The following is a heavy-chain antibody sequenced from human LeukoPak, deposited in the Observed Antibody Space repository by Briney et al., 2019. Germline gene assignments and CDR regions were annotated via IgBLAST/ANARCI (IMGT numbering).Heavy chain of an antibody. CDR3: ARAYCCYRGSSGLRFDP. V-gene: IGHV4-4*02. D-gene: IGHD2-2*02. CDR2: IYHSGNT. Sequence: SETLSLTCAVSGGSISGTNWWTWVRQPPGKGLDWIGEIYHSGNTNYNPSLKSRVTISVDKSKNQFSLKLSSVTAADTAVYYCARAYCCYRGSSGLRFDPWGQGTLVTVSS. CDR1: GGSISGTNW. J-gene: IGHJ5*02.